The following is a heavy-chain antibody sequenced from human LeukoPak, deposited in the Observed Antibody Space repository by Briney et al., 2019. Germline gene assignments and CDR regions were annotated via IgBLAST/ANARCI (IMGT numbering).Heavy chain of an antibody. D-gene: IGHD6-6*01. CDR3: ARDSLARPLGY. Sequence: GSLRLSCAASGFTFSNYAMSWVRQASGKGLEWVSAISGSGGSTYYADSVKGRFTISRDNAKNSLYLQMNSLRAEDTAVYYCARDSLARPLGYWGQGTLVTVSS. CDR2: ISGSGGST. J-gene: IGHJ4*02. V-gene: IGHV3-23*01. CDR1: GFTFSNYA.